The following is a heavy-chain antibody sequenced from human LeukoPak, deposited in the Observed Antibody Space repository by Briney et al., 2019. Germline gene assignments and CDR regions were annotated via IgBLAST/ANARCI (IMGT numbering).Heavy chain of an antibody. V-gene: IGHV4-39*07. CDR2: IYYTGST. J-gene: IGHJ6*03. CDR3: ARVVRGGIAARHGGDDYYYYYMDV. CDR1: GGSISISSYY. Sequence: SETLSLTCTVSGGSISISSYYWGWIRQPPGKGLEWIGNIYYTGSTYYNPSLKSRVTMSVDTSKNQFSLKLSSGTAADTAVYYCARVVRGGIAARHGGDDYYYYYMDVWGKGTTVTVSS. D-gene: IGHD6-6*01.